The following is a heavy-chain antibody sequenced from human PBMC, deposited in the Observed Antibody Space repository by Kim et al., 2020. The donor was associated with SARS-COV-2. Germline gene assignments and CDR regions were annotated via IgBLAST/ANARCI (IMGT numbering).Heavy chain of an antibody. CDR2: ISWNSGSI. V-gene: IGHV3-9*01. Sequence: GGSLRLSCAASGFTFDDYAMHWVRQAPGKGLEWVSGISWNSGSIGYADSVKGRFTISRDNAKNSLYLQMNSLRAEDTALYYCAKLSHSSSWYFDYWGQGTLVTVSS. CDR1: GFTFDDYA. D-gene: IGHD6-13*01. CDR3: AKLSHSSSWYFDY. J-gene: IGHJ4*02.